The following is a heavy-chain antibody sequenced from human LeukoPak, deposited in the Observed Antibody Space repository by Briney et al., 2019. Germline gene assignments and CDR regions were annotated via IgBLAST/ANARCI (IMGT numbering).Heavy chain of an antibody. CDR3: ARHWSTDPMDV. CDR2: FYNSYST. J-gene: IGHJ6*02. CDR1: GASISSYY. Sequence: PSETLSLTCTVSGASISSYYWSWVRQPPGKGLEWIGYFYNSYSTSYNPSLKSRVTMSIDRSKSQFSLSLGSVTAADTAVYFCARHWSTDPMDVWGQGTTVTVSS. V-gene: IGHV4-59*08. D-gene: IGHD3-3*01.